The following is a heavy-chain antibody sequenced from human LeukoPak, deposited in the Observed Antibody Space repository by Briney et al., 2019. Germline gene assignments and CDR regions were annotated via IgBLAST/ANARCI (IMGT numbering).Heavy chain of an antibody. CDR1: GGSFSGYY. CDR2: INHSGST. D-gene: IGHD4-17*01. Sequence: SETLSLTCAVYGGSFSGYYWSWIRQPPGKGLEWIGEINHSGSTNYNPSLKSRVTISVDTSKNQFSLKLSSVTAADTAVYYCARVAATVTELYYFDYWGQGTLATVSS. V-gene: IGHV4-34*01. J-gene: IGHJ4*02. CDR3: ARVAATVTELYYFDY.